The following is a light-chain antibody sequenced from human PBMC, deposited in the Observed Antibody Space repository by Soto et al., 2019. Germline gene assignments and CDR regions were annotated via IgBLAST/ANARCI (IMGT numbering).Light chain of an antibody. V-gene: IGLV2-14*01. CDR1: SSDVGGYNY. CDR3: SSYTSSSTLFVV. CDR2: EVS. J-gene: IGLJ2*01. Sequence: QSALTQPASVSRSPGQSITISCTGTSSDVGGYNYVSWYQQHPGKAAKLMIYEVSNRPSGVSNRFSGSKSGNTASLTISGLQAEDEADYYCSSYTSSSTLFVVFGGGTKLTVL.